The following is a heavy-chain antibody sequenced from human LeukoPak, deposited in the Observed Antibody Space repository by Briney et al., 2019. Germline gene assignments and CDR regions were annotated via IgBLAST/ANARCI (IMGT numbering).Heavy chain of an antibody. V-gene: IGHV4-34*12. D-gene: IGHD3-3*01. CDR2: IIDTGST. Sequence: SETLSLTCAVYGGSFSGYYWTWIRQPPGKGLEWIGEIIDTGSTKYNSSLKSRVTISVDTSKNQFSLSLDSVTAADTAVYYCARGLASGYPPIPFDYWGQGTLVTVSS. CDR1: GGSFSGYY. J-gene: IGHJ4*02. CDR3: ARGLASGYPPIPFDY.